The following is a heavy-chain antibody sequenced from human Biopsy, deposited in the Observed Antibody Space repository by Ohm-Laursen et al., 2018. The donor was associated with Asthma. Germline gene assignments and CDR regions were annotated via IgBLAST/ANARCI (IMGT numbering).Heavy chain of an antibody. CDR3: AKERYYDFWSGYPI. J-gene: IGHJ3*02. Sequence: SSLRLSCAASGFSFKSYGMHWARQAPGKGLEWGAVMSFDGRQTYYADSVKGRFTISRDNSKNTLYLQMNSLRAEDTAVYYCAKERYYDFWSGYPIWGQGTMVTVSS. CDR2: MSFDGRQT. V-gene: IGHV3-30*18. D-gene: IGHD3-3*01. CDR1: GFSFKSYG.